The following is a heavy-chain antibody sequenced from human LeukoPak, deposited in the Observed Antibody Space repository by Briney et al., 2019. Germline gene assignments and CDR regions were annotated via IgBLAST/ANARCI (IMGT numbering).Heavy chain of an antibody. CDR2: ISYDGSNK. D-gene: IGHD2-21*02. CDR3: ARARQARYCGGDCYFDY. J-gene: IGHJ4*02. CDR1: GFTVSSYA. V-gene: IGHV3-30-3*01. Sequence: GGSLRLSCAASGFTVSSYAMHWVRQAPGKGLEWVAVISYDGSNKYYADSVKGRFTISRDNSKNTLYLQMNSLRAEDTAVYYCARARQARYCGGDCYFDYWGQGTLVTVSS.